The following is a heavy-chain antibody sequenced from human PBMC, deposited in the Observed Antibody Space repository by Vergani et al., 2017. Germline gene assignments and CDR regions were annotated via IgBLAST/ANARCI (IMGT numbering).Heavy chain of an antibody. CDR1: GYSFTSYW. V-gene: IGHV5-51*03. D-gene: IGHD3-10*01. CDR3: ARSRSDMVRGVTRYYYYYMDV. Sequence: EVQLVQSGAEVKKPGESLKISCKGSGYSFTSYWIGWVRQMPGKGLEWMGIIYPGDSDTRYSPSFQGQVTISADKSISTAYLQWSSLKASDTAMYYCARSRSDMVRGVTRYYYYYMDVWGKGTTVTVSS. J-gene: IGHJ6*03. CDR2: IYPGDSDT.